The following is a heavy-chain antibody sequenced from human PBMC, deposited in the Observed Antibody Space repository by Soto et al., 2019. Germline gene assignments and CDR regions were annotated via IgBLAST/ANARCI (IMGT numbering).Heavy chain of an antibody. CDR2: ILYSGTT. CDR3: ARNGALDY. CDR1: GGSISSGDYY. J-gene: IGHJ4*02. Sequence: SETLSLTCTVSGGSISSGDYYWSWIRQPPGKGLEWIGYILYSGTTNYNPSLESRLTISVDTSKNQFSLKLTSVTAADTAVYYCARNGALDYWGRGTLVTVSS. D-gene: IGHD2-8*01. V-gene: IGHV4-30-4*01.